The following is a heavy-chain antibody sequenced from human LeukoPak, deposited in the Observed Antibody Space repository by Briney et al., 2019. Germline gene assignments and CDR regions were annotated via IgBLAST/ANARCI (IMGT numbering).Heavy chain of an antibody. V-gene: IGHV3-30*03. J-gene: IGHJ3*02. Sequence: GGSLRLSCAASGFTFSSYGMHWVRQAPGKGLEWVAVISYDGSNKYYADSVKGRFTISRDNSKNTLYLQMNSLRAEDTAVYYCARPRGTYYYDSSGPTDAFDIWGQGTMVTVSS. D-gene: IGHD3-22*01. CDR3: ARPRGTYYYDSSGPTDAFDI. CDR2: ISYDGSNK. CDR1: GFTFSSYG.